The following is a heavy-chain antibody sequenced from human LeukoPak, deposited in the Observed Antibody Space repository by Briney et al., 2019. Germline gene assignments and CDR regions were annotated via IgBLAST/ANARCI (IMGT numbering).Heavy chain of an antibody. CDR3: AKDHLIRSSSCPSFDP. D-gene: IGHD2-15*01. Sequence: GRSLRLSCAASGFTFTSYGMHWVRQAPGKGLEWVAFISYDGSDKYCADSVKGRFTISRDNSKNTLYLQMNSLRAEDTALYYCAKDHLIRSSSCPSFDPWGQGTLVTVSS. CDR1: GFTFTSYG. CDR2: ISYDGSDK. V-gene: IGHV3-30*18. J-gene: IGHJ5*02.